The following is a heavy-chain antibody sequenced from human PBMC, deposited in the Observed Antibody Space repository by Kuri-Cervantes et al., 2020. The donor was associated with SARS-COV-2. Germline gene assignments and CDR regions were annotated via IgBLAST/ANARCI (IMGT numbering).Heavy chain of an antibody. CDR3: ARLSPPKDAFDI. CDR1: GGSISSSSYY. V-gene: IGHV4-39*01. Sequence: ESLKISCTASGGSISSSSYYWGWIRQPPGKGLEWIGSIYYSGSTYYNPSLKSRVTISVDTSKNQFSLKLSSVTAADTAVYYCARLSPPKDAFDIWGQGTMVTVSS. CDR2: IYYSGST. D-gene: IGHD3-16*02. J-gene: IGHJ3*02.